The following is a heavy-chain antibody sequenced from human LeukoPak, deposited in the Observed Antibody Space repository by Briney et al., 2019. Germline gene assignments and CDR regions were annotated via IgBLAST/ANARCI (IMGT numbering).Heavy chain of an antibody. Sequence: SETLSLTCTVSGGSISSYYWSWIRQPPGEGLEWIGYIYYSGSTNYNPSLKSRVTISVDTSKNQFSLKLSSVTAADTAVYYCASRPRIAAAAAFDYWGQGTLVTVSS. CDR2: IYYSGST. CDR3: ASRPRIAAAAAFDY. D-gene: IGHD6-13*01. J-gene: IGHJ4*02. CDR1: GGSISSYY. V-gene: IGHV4-59*01.